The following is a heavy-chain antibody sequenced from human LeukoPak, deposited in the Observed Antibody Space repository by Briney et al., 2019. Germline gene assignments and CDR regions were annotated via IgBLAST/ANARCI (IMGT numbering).Heavy chain of an antibody. Sequence: ASVKVSCKASGGTFSSYAISWVRQAPGQGLEWMGWISAYNGNTNYAQKLQGRVTMTTDTSTSTAYMELSSLRSEDTAVYYCARPLYYYDSSGYGDDAFDIWGQGTMVTVSS. J-gene: IGHJ3*02. CDR2: ISAYNGNT. CDR1: GGTFSSYA. D-gene: IGHD3-22*01. V-gene: IGHV1-18*01. CDR3: ARPLYYYDSSGYGDDAFDI.